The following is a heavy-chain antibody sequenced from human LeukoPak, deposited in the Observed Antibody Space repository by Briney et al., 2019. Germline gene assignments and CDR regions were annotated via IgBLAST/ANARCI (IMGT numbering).Heavy chain of an antibody. D-gene: IGHD5-18*01. CDR1: GFTFSSYG. V-gene: IGHV3-30*18. CDR3: AKAPTAMDPEDY. Sequence: PGRSLRLSCAASGFTFSSYGMHWVRQAPGKGLEWVAVISYDGSNKYYADSVKGRFTISRDNSKNTLYLQMSSLRAEDTAVYYCAKAPTAMDPEDYWGQGTLVTVSS. CDR2: ISYDGSNK. J-gene: IGHJ4*02.